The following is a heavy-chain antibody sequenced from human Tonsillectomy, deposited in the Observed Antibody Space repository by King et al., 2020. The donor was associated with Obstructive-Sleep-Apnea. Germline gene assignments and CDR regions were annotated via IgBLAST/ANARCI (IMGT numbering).Heavy chain of an antibody. J-gene: IGHJ3*02. CDR3: ATSIVTTVGGVFDI. D-gene: IGHD5-12*01. CDR2: IYPGDSDT. CDR1: GYTFTKYW. Sequence: QLVQSGAEVKKPGESLKISCKTSGYTFTKYWIGLVRQLPGKGLEWMGMIYPGDSDTRYGPSLQGQVTISDDKSISTTFVQWSSLKASDTAMYYCATSIVTTVGGVFDIWGQGTMVTVSS. V-gene: IGHV5-51*01.